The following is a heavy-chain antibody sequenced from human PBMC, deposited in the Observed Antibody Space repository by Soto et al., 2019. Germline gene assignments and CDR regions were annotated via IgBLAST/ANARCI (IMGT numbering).Heavy chain of an antibody. CDR3: TTDEVIGLVVVVAATRWRDDAFDI. D-gene: IGHD2-15*01. J-gene: IGHJ3*02. Sequence: GGSLRLSCAASGFTFSNAWMNWVRQAPGKGLEWVGRIKSKTDGGTTDYAAPVKGRFTISRDDSKNTLYLQMNSLKTEDTAVYYCTTDEVIGLVVVVAATRWRDDAFDIWGQGTMVTVSS. CDR1: GFTFSNAW. CDR2: IKSKTDGGTT. V-gene: IGHV3-15*07.